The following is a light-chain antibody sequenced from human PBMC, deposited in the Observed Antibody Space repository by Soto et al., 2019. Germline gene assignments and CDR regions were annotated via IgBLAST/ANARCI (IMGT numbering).Light chain of an antibody. J-gene: IGLJ1*01. CDR1: SRDVGVYNS. V-gene: IGLV2-8*01. CDR3: SSYAGTHIV. CDR2: DVS. Sequence: QSVLTQPPSASGSPGQSVTISCTGTSRDVGVYNSVSWYQQHPAQAPKLMIYDVSKRPSGVPDRFSGSKSGNTASLTVSGLQAEDEADYYCSSYAGTHIVFGTGTKVTVL.